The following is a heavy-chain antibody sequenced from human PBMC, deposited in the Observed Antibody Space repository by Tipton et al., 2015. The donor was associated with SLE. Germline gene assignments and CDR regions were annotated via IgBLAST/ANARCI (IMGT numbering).Heavy chain of an antibody. D-gene: IGHD6-13*01. V-gene: IGHV3-21*01. J-gene: IGHJ4*02. CDR3: ARHQGSSRIFDY. Sequence: SLRLSCAASGFTFSSYCMNWVRQAPGKGLEWVSSISGDSNYMYYTDSVKGRFTISRDNAKDSLYLQMNSLRAEDTAVYYCARHQGSSRIFDYWGQGTLVTVSS. CDR2: ISGDSNYM. CDR1: GFTFSSYC.